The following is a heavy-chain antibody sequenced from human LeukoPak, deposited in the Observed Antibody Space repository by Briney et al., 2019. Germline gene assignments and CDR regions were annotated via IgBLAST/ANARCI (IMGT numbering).Heavy chain of an antibody. CDR3: ARVSSVLASIAVAGTRFRDFDY. CDR1: GFTVSSNY. J-gene: IGHJ4*02. Sequence: GGSLRLSCAASGFTVSSNYMSWVRQAPGKGLEWVSVIYSVGSTYYADSVKGRFTISRDNSKNTLYLQMNSLRAEDTAVYYCARVSSVLASIAVAGTRFRDFDYWGQGTLVTVSS. D-gene: IGHD6-19*01. CDR2: IYSVGST. V-gene: IGHV3-53*01.